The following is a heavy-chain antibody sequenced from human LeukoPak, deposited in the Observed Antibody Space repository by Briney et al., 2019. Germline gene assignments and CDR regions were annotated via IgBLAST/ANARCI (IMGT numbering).Heavy chain of an antibody. J-gene: IGHJ4*02. V-gene: IGHV1-18*04. CDR2: ISAYNGNT. D-gene: IGHD6-13*01. CDR3: ARDRSSSWYYFEY. CDR1: GYTFTGYY. Sequence: AASVKVSCKASGYTFTGYYMHWVRQAPGQGLEWMGWISAYNGNTKYAQKFQGRVTMTTDTSTSTAYMEVRSLRSDDTAVYYCARDRSSSWYYFEYWGQGALVTVSS.